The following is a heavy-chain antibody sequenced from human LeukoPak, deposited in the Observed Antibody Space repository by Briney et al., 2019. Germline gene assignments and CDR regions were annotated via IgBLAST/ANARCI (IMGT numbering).Heavy chain of an antibody. V-gene: IGHV3-15*01. J-gene: IGHJ3*02. D-gene: IGHD7-27*01. Sequence: GGSLRLSCAASGLTFTNAWMTWVRQAPGKGLEWVGRIKTKADGGTADYAAPVIGRFTISRDDSKTTLYLQMNSLKIDDTAVYYCTTVSIWVGAFDIWGQGTMVTVFS. CDR3: TTVSIWVGAFDI. CDR1: GLTFTNAW. CDR2: IKTKADGGTA.